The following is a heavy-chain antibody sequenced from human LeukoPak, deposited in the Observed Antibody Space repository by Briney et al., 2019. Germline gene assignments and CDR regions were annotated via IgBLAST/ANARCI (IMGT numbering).Heavy chain of an antibody. J-gene: IGHJ6*02. CDR3: ALWSYYYYGLDV. V-gene: IGHV3-72*01. CDR2: SRNKAKSHTT. CDR1: GFTLSDRD. D-gene: IGHD5-18*01. Sequence: QPGGSLRLSCAASGFTLSDRDMDWVRQAPGKGLEWVGRSRNKAKSHTTEYAASVKGRFTISRDNSNNSVWLQMNSLKTEDTAVYYCALWSYYYYGLDVWGQGTTVTVSS.